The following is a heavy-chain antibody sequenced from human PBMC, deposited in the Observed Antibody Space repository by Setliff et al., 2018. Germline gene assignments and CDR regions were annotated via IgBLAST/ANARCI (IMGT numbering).Heavy chain of an antibody. Sequence: SETLSLTCTVSGGSISSGSYYWSWIRQPAGKGLEWIGRIYIGGSANYNPSLKSRVTMSIDTSKNQFSLKLNSVTAADMAVYYCAREQWLDPPGYYYMDVWGKGTTFTVSS. V-gene: IGHV4-61*02. D-gene: IGHD6-19*01. J-gene: IGHJ6*03. CDR2: IYIGGSA. CDR3: AREQWLDPPGYYYMDV. CDR1: GGSISSGSYY.